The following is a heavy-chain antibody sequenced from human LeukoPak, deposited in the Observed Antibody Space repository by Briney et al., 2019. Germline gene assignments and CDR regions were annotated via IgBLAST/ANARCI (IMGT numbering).Heavy chain of an antibody. D-gene: IGHD2-2*01. CDR3: ARVYCSSTSCQYYFDY. Sequence: WASVKVSCKASGYTFTSYDINWVRQATGQGLEWMGWMNPNSGNTGYAQKFQGRVTITRDTSASTAYMELSSLRSEDTAVYYCARVYCSSTSCQYYFDYWGQGTLVTVSS. V-gene: IGHV1-8*03. CDR2: MNPNSGNT. J-gene: IGHJ4*02. CDR1: GYTFTSYD.